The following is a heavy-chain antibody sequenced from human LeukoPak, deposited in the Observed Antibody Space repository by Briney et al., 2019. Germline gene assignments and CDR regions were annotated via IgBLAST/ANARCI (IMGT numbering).Heavy chain of an antibody. J-gene: IGHJ4*02. CDR2: IYYSGST. CDR3: ARGVAVAGFNS. Sequence: PSETLSLTCTVSGGSISSSSYYWGWIRQPPGKGLEWIGSIYYSGSTYYNPSLKSRVTISVDTSKNQFSLKLSSVTAADTAVYYCARGVAVAGFNSWGQGTLVIVSS. D-gene: IGHD6-19*01. V-gene: IGHV4-39*07. CDR1: GGSISSSSYY.